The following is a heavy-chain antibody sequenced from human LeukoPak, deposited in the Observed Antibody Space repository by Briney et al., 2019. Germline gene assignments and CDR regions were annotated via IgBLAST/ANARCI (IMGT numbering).Heavy chain of an antibody. Sequence: VASVKVSCKASGYTFTSYGISWVRQAPGQGLEWMGWISAYNGNTNYAQKLQGRVTMTTDTSTSTAYMELRSLRSDDTAVYYCARVVGGGSSNWFDPWGQGTLVTVSS. D-gene: IGHD2-15*01. J-gene: IGHJ5*02. CDR3: ARVVGGGSSNWFDP. V-gene: IGHV1-18*01. CDR1: GYTFTSYG. CDR2: ISAYNGNT.